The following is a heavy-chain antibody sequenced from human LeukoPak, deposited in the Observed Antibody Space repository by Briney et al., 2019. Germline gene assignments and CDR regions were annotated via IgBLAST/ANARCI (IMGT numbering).Heavy chain of an antibody. Sequence: GGSLRLSCAASGFSFSSYWMHWVRQAPGKGLVWVSGIKSDGSRISYADSVKGRFTISRDNAKNSLYLQMNSLRAEDTAVYYCARDKDDPWGIIVVTPDYWGQGTLVTVSS. V-gene: IGHV3-74*01. D-gene: IGHD3-22*01. CDR3: ARDKDDPWGIIVVTPDY. CDR1: GFSFSSYW. J-gene: IGHJ4*02. CDR2: IKSDGSRI.